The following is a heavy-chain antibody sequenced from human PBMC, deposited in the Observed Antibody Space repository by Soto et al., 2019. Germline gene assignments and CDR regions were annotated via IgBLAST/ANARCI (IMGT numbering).Heavy chain of an antibody. Sequence: SETLSVTCTVSGGSISRGGYYWGWIRQHPGKGLGWVGYIYYSGSTYYNPSLKSRVTISVDTSKNQFSLKLSYVTAADTAVYYCARACPAYCSSTSCYHRWQDYSDYCGQGTLVTVSS. CDR3: ARACPAYCSSTSCYHRWQDYSDY. CDR1: GGSISRGGYY. V-gene: IGHV4-31*03. D-gene: IGHD2-2*01. J-gene: IGHJ4*02. CDR2: IYYSGST.